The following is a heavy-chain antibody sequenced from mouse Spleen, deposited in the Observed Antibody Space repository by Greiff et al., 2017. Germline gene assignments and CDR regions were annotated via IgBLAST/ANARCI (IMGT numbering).Heavy chain of an antibody. J-gene: IGHJ2*01. CDR3: ARRRLGLPYYFDY. CDR2: IYPGDGDT. Sequence: VQVVESGAELVKPGASVKISCKASGYAFSSYWMNWVKQRPGKGLEWIGQIYPGDGDTNYNGKFKGKATLTADKSSSTAYMQLSSLTSEDSAVYYCARRRLGLPYYFDYWGQGTTLTVSS. D-gene: IGHD2-4*01. V-gene: IGHV1-80*01. CDR1: GYAFSSYW.